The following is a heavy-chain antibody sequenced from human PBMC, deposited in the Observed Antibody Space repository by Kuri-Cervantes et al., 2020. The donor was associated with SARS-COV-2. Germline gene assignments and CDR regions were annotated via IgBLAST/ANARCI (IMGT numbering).Heavy chain of an antibody. CDR3: ARDSQWELSYYSDY. Sequence: GESLKISCAASGFTFSSYAMSWVRQAPGKGLEWVSAISGSGGSTYYADSVKGRFTISRDNSKNTLYLQMNSLRAEDTAVYYCARDSQWELSYYSDYWGQGTLVTVSS. D-gene: IGHD1-26*01. CDR1: GFTFSSYA. CDR2: ISGSGGST. V-gene: IGHV3-23*01. J-gene: IGHJ4*02.